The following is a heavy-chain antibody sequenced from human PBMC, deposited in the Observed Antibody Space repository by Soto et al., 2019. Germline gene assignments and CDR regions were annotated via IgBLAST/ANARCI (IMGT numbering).Heavy chain of an antibody. CDR3: ARDLCPLGSGSPCPRYGLDF. Sequence: ASVKVSCKASGGTFSSYAISWVRQAPGQGLEWMGGIIPIFGAANYAQKFQGRVTITADKSTSTAYMEVSELRSEDTAVYFCARDLCPLGSGSPCPRYGLDFWGQGTTVTVSS. CDR1: GGTFSSYA. CDR2: IIPIFGAA. D-gene: IGHD3-10*01. V-gene: IGHV1-69*06. J-gene: IGHJ6*02.